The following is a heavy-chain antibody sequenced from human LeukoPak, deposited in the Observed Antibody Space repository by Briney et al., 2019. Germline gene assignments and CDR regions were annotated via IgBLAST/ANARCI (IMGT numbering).Heavy chain of an antibody. Sequence: GGSLRLSCAASGFTFSSYAMHWVRQAPGKGLEWVAVISYDGSNKYYADSVKGRFTISRDNSKNTLYLQMNSLRPEDTAVYCCARDLSGNYYFDYWGQGTLVTVSS. CDR3: ARDLSGNYYFDY. CDR2: ISYDGSNK. J-gene: IGHJ4*02. V-gene: IGHV3-30-3*01. CDR1: GFTFSSYA. D-gene: IGHD1-26*01.